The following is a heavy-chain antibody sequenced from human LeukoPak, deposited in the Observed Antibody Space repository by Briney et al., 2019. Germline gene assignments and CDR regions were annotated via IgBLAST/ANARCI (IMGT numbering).Heavy chain of an antibody. J-gene: IGHJ4*02. CDR3: ARGAEAETSPLDF. V-gene: IGHV1-2*02. CDR2: INPKSGAA. CDR1: GYIFSDYY. Sequence: ASVKVSCKASGYIFSDYYMHWVRQAPGQGLEWLGWINPKSGAADYAQQFRGRVTMTRDTSVNTDYMEMKRVTSDDTAVYYCARGAEAETSPLDFWGQGTLVIVS. D-gene: IGHD6-13*01.